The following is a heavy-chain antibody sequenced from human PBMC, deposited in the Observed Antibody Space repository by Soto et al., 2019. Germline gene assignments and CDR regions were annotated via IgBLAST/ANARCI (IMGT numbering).Heavy chain of an antibody. CDR1: GGTFSSYA. J-gene: IGHJ5*02. D-gene: IGHD1-26*01. Sequence: GASVKVSCKASGGTFSSYAISWVRQAPGQGLEWMGGIIPIFGTANYAQKFQGRVTITADESTSTAYMELSSLRSEDTAVYYCANLGGGSYPNWFDPWGQGTLVTVSS. V-gene: IGHV1-69*13. CDR3: ANLGGGSYPNWFDP. CDR2: IIPIFGTA.